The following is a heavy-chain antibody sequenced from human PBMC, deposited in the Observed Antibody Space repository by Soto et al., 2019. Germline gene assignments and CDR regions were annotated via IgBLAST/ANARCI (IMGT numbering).Heavy chain of an antibody. CDR3: ARDLGRAVVPDHYYYYGMDV. CDR1: GYTFTSYG. D-gene: IGHD2-2*01. Sequence: GASVKVSCKASGYTFTSYGISWVRQAPGQGLEWMGWISAYNGNTNYAQKLQGRVTMTTDTSTSTAYMELRSLRSDDTAVYYCARDLGRAVVPDHYYYYGMDVWGQGTTVTVSS. CDR2: ISAYNGNT. J-gene: IGHJ6*02. V-gene: IGHV1-18*04.